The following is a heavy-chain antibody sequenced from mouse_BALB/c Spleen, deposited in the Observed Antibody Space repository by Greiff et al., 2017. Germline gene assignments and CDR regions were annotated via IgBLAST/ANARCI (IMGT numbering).Heavy chain of an antibody. Sequence: EVQLQQSGAELVKPGASVKLSCTASGFNIKDTYMHWVKQRPEQGLEWIGRIDPANGNTKYDPKFQGKATITADTSSNTAYLQLSSLTSEDTAVYYCASRERFAYWGQGTLVTVSA. CDR1: GFNIKDTY. J-gene: IGHJ3*01. CDR2: IDPANGNT. V-gene: IGHV14-3*02. CDR3: ASRERFAY.